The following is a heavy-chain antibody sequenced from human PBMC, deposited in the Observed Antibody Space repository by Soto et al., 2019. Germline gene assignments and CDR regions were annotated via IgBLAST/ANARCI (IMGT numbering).Heavy chain of an antibody. D-gene: IGHD5-12*01. V-gene: IGHV3-43*01. Sequence: PGGSLRLSCAASGFTFDDYTMHWVRQAPGKGLEWVSLISWDGGSTYYADSVKGRFTISRDNSKNSLYLQMNSLRTEDTALYYCAKEGRWLPSLPDYWGQGTLVTVSS. J-gene: IGHJ4*02. CDR3: AKEGRWLPSLPDY. CDR2: ISWDGGST. CDR1: GFTFDDYT.